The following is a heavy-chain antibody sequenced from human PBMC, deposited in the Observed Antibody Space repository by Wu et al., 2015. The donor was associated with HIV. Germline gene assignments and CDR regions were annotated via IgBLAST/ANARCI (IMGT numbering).Heavy chain of an antibody. CDR1: GYTFTGYF. Sequence: QVQLVQSGAEVKKPGASVKVSCKASGYTFTGYFLHWVRQAPGQGLEWMGWINADTGDTRYAQKFQGRVTMTRDTSITTTYMELSGLKFDDTAVYYCGRVWGCGFTTCYWRVDVWGQGTTVIVSS. CDR2: INADTGDT. J-gene: IGHJ6*02. CDR3: GRVWGCGFTTCYWRVDV. V-gene: IGHV1-2*02. D-gene: IGHD2-21*01.